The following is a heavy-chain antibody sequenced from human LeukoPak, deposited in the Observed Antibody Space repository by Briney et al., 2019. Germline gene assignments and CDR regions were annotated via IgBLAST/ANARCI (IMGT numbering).Heavy chain of an antibody. CDR3: ARDLVARVRGCPDWFDP. D-gene: IGHD3-10*01. CDR1: GFTFSSYS. Sequence: GGSLRLSCAASGFTFSSYSMNWVRQAPGKGLEWVSSISSSSSYIYYADSVKGRFTISRDNAKNSLYLQMNSLRAEDTAEYYSARDLVARVRGCPDWFDPWGQGTLVTVSS. J-gene: IGHJ5*02. CDR2: ISSSSSYI. V-gene: IGHV3-21*01.